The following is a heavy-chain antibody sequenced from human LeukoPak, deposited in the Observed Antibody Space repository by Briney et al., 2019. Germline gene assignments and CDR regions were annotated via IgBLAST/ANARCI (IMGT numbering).Heavy chain of an antibody. Sequence: PGGSLRLSCATSGLTFRNDWVTWVRQAQGKGLEWVANINQDGTKKNYVDSVKGRFTISRDNTKNSLFLQMNSLRAEDTAIYYCARDTSPSSRSSYFDALDMWGQGTMVTVSS. CDR1: GLTFRNDW. V-gene: IGHV3-7*01. CDR2: INQDGTKK. D-gene: IGHD6-13*01. J-gene: IGHJ3*02. CDR3: ARDTSPSSRSSYFDALDM.